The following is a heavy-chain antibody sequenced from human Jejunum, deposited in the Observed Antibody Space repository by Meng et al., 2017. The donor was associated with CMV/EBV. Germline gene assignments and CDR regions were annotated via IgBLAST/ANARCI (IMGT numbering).Heavy chain of an antibody. V-gene: IGHV3-30*02. Sequence: VQLVEAGGGVVQPGGSLRLSCAASGFTFSNNGIHWVRQAPGKGLEWVAYIRHDGSSKYYLSSVEGRFTISRDRSKNTVYLQMNSLRVEDTAVYYCAKDSCANCYNFDNWGQGTLVTVSS. D-gene: IGHD2-15*01. CDR3: AKDSCANCYNFDN. CDR1: GFTFSNNG. J-gene: IGHJ4*02. CDR2: IRHDGSSK.